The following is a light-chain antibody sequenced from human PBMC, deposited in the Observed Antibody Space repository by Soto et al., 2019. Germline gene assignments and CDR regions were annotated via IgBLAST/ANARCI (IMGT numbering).Light chain of an antibody. CDR1: QDISSY. V-gene: IGKV1-9*01. CDR2: ATS. CDR3: QQLSSSPLT. J-gene: IGKJ4*01. Sequence: IQLTQSPSSLSASVGDRVTVTCRASQDISSYLAWYQQKPGKAPKLLIYATSTLQSGVPSRFSGSGSGTDFSLTISSLQPEDFATYCQQLSSSPLTFGGGTKVEIK.